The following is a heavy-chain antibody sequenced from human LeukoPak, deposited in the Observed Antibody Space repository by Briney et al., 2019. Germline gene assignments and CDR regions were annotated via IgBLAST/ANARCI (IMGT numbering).Heavy chain of an antibody. Sequence: GGSLRLSCAASGFTFSSYGMHWVRQAPGQGLEWVAFIRYDGSNKYYADSVKGRFTISRDNSKNTLYLQMNSLRAEDTAVYYCAGRGYSYGALGDYWGQGTLVTVSS. D-gene: IGHD5-18*01. V-gene: IGHV3-30*02. CDR1: GFTFSSYG. CDR2: IRYDGSNK. CDR3: AGRGYSYGALGDY. J-gene: IGHJ4*02.